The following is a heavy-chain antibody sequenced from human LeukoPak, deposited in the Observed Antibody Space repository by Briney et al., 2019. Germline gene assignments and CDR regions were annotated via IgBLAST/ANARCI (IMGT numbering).Heavy chain of an antibody. CDR3: AKDLIAYSYGYAGRSNFDY. V-gene: IGHV3-23*01. CDR2: ISGSGGRT. D-gene: IGHD5-18*01. CDR1: GFTFSNYA. J-gene: IGHJ4*02. Sequence: GGSLRLSCAASGFTFSNYAMSKVRQAPSKGLEWVSGISGSGGRTYYADSVKGHFTISRDNSKNTLYLQMNSLRAEDTAIYYCAKDLIAYSYGYAGRSNFDYWGQGTLVTVSS.